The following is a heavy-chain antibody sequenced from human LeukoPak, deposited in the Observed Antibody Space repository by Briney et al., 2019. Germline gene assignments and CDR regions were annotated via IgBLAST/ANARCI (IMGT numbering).Heavy chain of an antibody. CDR3: ARGRSSGWYSSLRRAGYYFDY. J-gene: IGHJ4*02. CDR1: GYTFTSYD. CDR2: MNPNSGNT. V-gene: IGHV1-8*01. D-gene: IGHD6-19*01. Sequence: GASVKVSCKASGYTFTSYDINWVRQAPGQGLEWMGWMNPNSGNTGYSQKFQGRVTMTRNTSISTAYMELSSLTSEDTAVYYCARGRSSGWYSSLRRAGYYFDYWGQGPLVTVSS.